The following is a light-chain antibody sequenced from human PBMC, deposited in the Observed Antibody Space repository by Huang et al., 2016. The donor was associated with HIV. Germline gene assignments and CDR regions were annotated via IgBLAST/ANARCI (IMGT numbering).Light chain of an antibody. V-gene: IGKV4-1*01. Sequence: DIIMTQSPDSLALSLGGRAAINCTASQSVLKTSNNKNCLSWYQLKVGQPPKLLIYWASTRESGVPDRFSGSGSGTHLTLTIASLQAEDVAVYYCHQCYDIPQTFGQGTKVEVK. J-gene: IGKJ1*01. CDR2: WAS. CDR1: QSVLKTSNNKNC. CDR3: HQCYDIPQT.